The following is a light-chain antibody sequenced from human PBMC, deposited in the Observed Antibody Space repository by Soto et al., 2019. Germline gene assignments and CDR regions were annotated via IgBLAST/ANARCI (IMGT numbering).Light chain of an antibody. CDR3: CSYAGSYTLV. Sequence: QSVLTQPRSVSGSPGQSVTISCTGTSSEVGAYNYVSWYQQHPGKVPKLMIYDVSRRPSGVPDRFSGSKSGNTASLTISGLQADDEADYYCCSYAGSYTLVFGGETKLTVL. J-gene: IGLJ3*02. CDR2: DVS. V-gene: IGLV2-11*01. CDR1: SSEVGAYNY.